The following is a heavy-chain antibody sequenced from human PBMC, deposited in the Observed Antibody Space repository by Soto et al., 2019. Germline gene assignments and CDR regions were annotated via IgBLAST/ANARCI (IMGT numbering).Heavy chain of an antibody. V-gene: IGHV3-30*18. Sequence: GGSLRLSCAASGFTFSNYGMHWVRQAPGKGLEWVAVISYDGSSKNSADSVKGRFTISRDNSKNTLYLQMNSLRAEDTAVYYCAKSSENYYALLDYWGQGTLVTVSS. J-gene: IGHJ4*02. CDR2: ISYDGSSK. D-gene: IGHD1-7*01. CDR3: AKSSENYYALLDY. CDR1: GFTFSNYG.